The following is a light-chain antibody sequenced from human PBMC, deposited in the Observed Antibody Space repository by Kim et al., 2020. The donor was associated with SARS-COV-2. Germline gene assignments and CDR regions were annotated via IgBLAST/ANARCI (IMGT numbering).Light chain of an antibody. J-gene: IGLJ3*02. CDR1: KLGDKY. CDR2: KDS. CDR3: QAWDSSTAV. V-gene: IGLV3-1*01. Sequence: PGQPASITCSGDKLGDKYACWYQQKPRQSPVLVIYKDSKRPSGIPERFSGSNSGNTATLTISGTQAMDEADYYCQAWDSSTAVFGGGTQLTVL.